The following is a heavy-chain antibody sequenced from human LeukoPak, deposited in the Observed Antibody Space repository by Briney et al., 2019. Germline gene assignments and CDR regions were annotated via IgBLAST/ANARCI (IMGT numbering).Heavy chain of an antibody. Sequence: PSETLSLTCTVSGGSISSHYWSWIRQPPGKGLEWIGNIYYSGSTNYNPSLKSRVTISVDMSNNRFSLNLSSVTAADTAVYYCARGRLVRGVISGGAWPDYWGQGTLVTVSS. CDR3: ARGRLVRGVISGGAWPDY. V-gene: IGHV4-59*11. D-gene: IGHD3-10*01. J-gene: IGHJ4*02. CDR1: GGSISSHY. CDR2: IYYSGST.